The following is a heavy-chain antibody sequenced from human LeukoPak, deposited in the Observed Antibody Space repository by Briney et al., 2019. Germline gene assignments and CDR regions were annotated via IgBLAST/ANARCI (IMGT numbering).Heavy chain of an antibody. CDR1: GFTFSSSW. CDR3: ARDDGNAYYEY. Sequence: GGSLRLSCAASGFTFSSSWMTWVRQAPGKGLEWVANINEDGSDRYYVGSVKGRFPISRDNAKNSLFLQMNSLRVDDTAVYYCARDDGNAYYEYWGQGTLVTVSS. D-gene: IGHD3-22*01. V-gene: IGHV3-7*01. CDR2: INEDGSDR. J-gene: IGHJ4*02.